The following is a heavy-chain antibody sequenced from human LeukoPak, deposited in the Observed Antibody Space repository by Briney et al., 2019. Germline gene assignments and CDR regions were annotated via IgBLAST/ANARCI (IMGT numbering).Heavy chain of an antibody. D-gene: IGHD1-14*01. CDR3: AKTTFDY. CDR2: LSHDGSSR. CDR1: GFTFSTSG. J-gene: IGHJ4*02. V-gene: IGHV3-30*18. Sequence: GGSLRLSCAASGFTFSTSGMHWVRQAPGKGLEWVAVLSHDGSSRYYRDSVKGRFTISRDNSKNTLYLQMNSLRPEDTAVYFCAKTTFDYWGQGTLVTVSS.